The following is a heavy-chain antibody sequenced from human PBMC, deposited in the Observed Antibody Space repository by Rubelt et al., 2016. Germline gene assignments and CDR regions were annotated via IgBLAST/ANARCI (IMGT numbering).Heavy chain of an antibody. CDR1: GGTFSSYV. CDR3: ARPPDVYGVDV. J-gene: IGHJ6*02. Sequence: KPGSSVKVSCKASGGTFSSYVINWVRQAPGQGLEWMGRIVPILHVTNYAQKFRGRVTITADKSTSTAYMELTILRSEDTAMYYCARPPDVYGVDVWGHGTTVTVSS. V-gene: IGHV1-69*04. CDR2: IVPILHVT.